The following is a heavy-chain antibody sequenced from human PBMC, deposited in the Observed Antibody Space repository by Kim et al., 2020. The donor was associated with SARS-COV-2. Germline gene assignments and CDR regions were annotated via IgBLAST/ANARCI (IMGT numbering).Heavy chain of an antibody. CDR1: GFTFSSYE. D-gene: IGHD6-13*01. CDR3: ARGPYSSSYNYYGMDV. J-gene: IGHJ6*02. V-gene: IGHV3-48*03. CDR2: ISSSGSTI. Sequence: GGSMRLSCAASGFTFSSYEMNWVRQAPGKGLEWVSYISSSGSTIYYADSVKGRFTISRDNAKNSLYLQMNSLRAEDTAVYYCARGPYSSSYNYYGMDVWGQGTTVTVSS.